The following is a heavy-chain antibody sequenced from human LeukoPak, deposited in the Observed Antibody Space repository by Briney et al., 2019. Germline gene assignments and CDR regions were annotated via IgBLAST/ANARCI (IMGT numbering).Heavy chain of an antibody. CDR3: ARSNQYVGDGIFDY. D-gene: IGHD1-14*01. Sequence: GRSLRLSCAASGFTFSSYAMHWVRQAPGKGLEWVAVISYDGSNKYYADSVKGRFTISRDNSKNTLYLQMNSLRAEDTAVYYCARSNQYVGDGIFDYWGQGTLVTVSS. CDR2: ISYDGSNK. CDR1: GFTFSSYA. V-gene: IGHV3-30-3*01. J-gene: IGHJ4*02.